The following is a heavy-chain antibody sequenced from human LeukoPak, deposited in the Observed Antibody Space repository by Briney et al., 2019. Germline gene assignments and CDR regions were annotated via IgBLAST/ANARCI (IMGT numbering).Heavy chain of an antibody. CDR2: FDPEDGET. CDR1: GYTLTELS. V-gene: IGHV1-24*01. CDR3: ATDIVVVNGFDP. Sequence: ASVKVSCKVSGYTLTELSMHWVRQAPGKGLEWMGGFDPEDGETIYAQKFQGRVTMTEDTSTDTAYMERSSLRSEDTAVYYCATDIVVVNGFDPWGQGTLVTVSP. D-gene: IGHD2-2*01. J-gene: IGHJ5*02.